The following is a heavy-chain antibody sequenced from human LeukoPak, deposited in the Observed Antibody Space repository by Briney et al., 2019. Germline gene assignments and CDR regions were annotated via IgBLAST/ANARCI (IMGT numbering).Heavy chain of an antibody. CDR2: IIPIFGTA. D-gene: IGHD3-10*01. CDR1: GGTFSSYA. CDR3: ASYYYGSGRGRYYFDY. J-gene: IGHJ4*02. Sequence: SVKVSCTASGGTFSSYAISWVRQAPGQGLEWMGGIIPIFGTANYAQKFQGRVTITADESTSTAYMELSSLRSEDTAVYYCASYYYGSGRGRYYFDYWGQGTLVTVSS. V-gene: IGHV1-69*13.